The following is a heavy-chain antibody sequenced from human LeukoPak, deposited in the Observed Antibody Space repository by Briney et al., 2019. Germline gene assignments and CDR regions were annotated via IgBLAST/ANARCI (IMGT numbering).Heavy chain of an antibody. CDR1: GGSFSGYY. J-gene: IGHJ3*02. Sequence: KPSETLSLTCAVYGGSFSGYYWSWIRQPPGKGLEWIGEINHSGSTNYNPSLKSRVTISVDTSKNQFSLKLSSVTAADTAVYYCAGSSLERRSRDAFDIWGQGTMVTVSS. CDR3: AGSSLERRSRDAFDI. CDR2: INHSGST. V-gene: IGHV4-34*01. D-gene: IGHD1-1*01.